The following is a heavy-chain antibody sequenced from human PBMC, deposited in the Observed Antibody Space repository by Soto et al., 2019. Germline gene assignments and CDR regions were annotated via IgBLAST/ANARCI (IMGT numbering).Heavy chain of an antibody. CDR1: GFTFSSYA. CDR2: ISGSGDNT. D-gene: IGHD1-26*01. CDR3: ERRGSGSYYDY. Sequence: EVQLLESGGGLVQPGGSLRLSCAASGFTFSSYAMRWVRQAPGKGLEWVSAISGSGDNTYYANSVKGRFTIFRDNSKNCLYLQMSSLIAEDTAVYYCERRGSGSYYDYWGQGTLVTVSS. V-gene: IGHV3-23*01. J-gene: IGHJ4*02.